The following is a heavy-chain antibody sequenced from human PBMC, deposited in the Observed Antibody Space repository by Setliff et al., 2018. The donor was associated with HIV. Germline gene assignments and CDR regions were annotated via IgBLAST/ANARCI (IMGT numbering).Heavy chain of an antibody. CDR3: AIHSGYYYVSSGYYPFDV. Sequence: SETLSLTCIVSGGSISSYYWSWIRQPPGKELEWIGDIYTNGSTDYNPSLQSRVTISVDTSKKRFSLRLSSVTAADTAVHYCAIHSGYYYVSSGYYPFDVWGQGTMVTVSS. CDR1: GGSISSYY. V-gene: IGHV4-4*09. J-gene: IGHJ3*01. D-gene: IGHD3-22*01. CDR2: IYTNGST.